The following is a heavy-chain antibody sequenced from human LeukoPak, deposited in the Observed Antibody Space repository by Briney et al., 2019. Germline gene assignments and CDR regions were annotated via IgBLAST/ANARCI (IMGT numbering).Heavy chain of an antibody. CDR2: ISAYNGNT. J-gene: IGHJ6*02. V-gene: IGHV1-18*01. D-gene: IGHD5-12*01. Sequence: ASVKVSCKASGYTFTSYGISWVRQAPGQGLEWMGWISAYNGNTNYAQKLQGRVTMTTDTSTSTAYMELRSLRSDDTAVYYCARGSGYGGDYYGMDVWGQGTPVTVSS. CDR1: GYTFTSYG. CDR3: ARGSGYGGDYYGMDV.